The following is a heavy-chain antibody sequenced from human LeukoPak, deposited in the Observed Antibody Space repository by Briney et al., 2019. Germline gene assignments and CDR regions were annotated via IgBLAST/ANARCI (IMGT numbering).Heavy chain of an antibody. J-gene: IGHJ4*02. Sequence: LTGGSLRLSCAASGFTFSSYAMSWVRQAPGKGLEWVSVIGGNGISTYYADSVKGRFTISRDNAKNSLYLQVNSLRAEDTAVYYCARDRYDFWSGYHDYWGQGTLVTVSS. CDR1: GFTFSSYA. CDR3: ARDRYDFWSGYHDY. CDR2: IGGNGIST. D-gene: IGHD3-3*01. V-gene: IGHV3-23*01.